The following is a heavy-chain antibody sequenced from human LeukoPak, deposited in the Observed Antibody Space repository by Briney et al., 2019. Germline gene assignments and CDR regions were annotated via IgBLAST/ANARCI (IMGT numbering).Heavy chain of an antibody. CDR1: GGSIRSYY. D-gene: IGHD4-23*01. V-gene: IGHV4-59*01. Sequence: SETLSLTCTVSGGSIRSYYWSWIRQPPGKGLEWIGYIYYSGSTNYNPSLKSRVTISVDTSKNQFSLKLSSVTAADTAVYYCARDIRSGGNLDYFDYWGQGTLVTVSS. J-gene: IGHJ4*02. CDR3: ARDIRSGGNLDYFDY. CDR2: IYYSGST.